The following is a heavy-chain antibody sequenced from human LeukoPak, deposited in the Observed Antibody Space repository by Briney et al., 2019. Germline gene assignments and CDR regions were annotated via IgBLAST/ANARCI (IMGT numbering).Heavy chain of an antibody. D-gene: IGHD5-24*01. CDR1: GFTCSAYA. Sequence: GGSLRLSCAASGFTCSAYAMSWVRQAPGKGLEWVSIITSGGDTYYADSVKGRFTISRDTSKNTLYLQMNSLRAEDTAVYYCAKDLVMATFGYFDYWGQGALVIVSS. CDR2: ITSGGDT. V-gene: IGHV3-23*01. J-gene: IGHJ4*02. CDR3: AKDLVMATFGYFDY.